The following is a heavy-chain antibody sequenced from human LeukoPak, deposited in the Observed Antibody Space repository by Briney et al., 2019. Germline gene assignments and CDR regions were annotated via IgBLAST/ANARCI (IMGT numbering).Heavy chain of an antibody. J-gene: IGHJ4*02. CDR3: ARGVLMVRGVIVPYFDY. Sequence: PSQTLSLTCTVSGGSISSGGYYWSWIRQHPGKGLEWIGYIYYSGSTYYNPSLKSRVTISVDTSKNQFSLKLSSVTAADTAVYYCARGVLMVRGVIVPYFDYWGQGTLVTVSS. CDR2: IYYSGST. D-gene: IGHD3-10*01. CDR1: GGSISSGGYY. V-gene: IGHV4-31*03.